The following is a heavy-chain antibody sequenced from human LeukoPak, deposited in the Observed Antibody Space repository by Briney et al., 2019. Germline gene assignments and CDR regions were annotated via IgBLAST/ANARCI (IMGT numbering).Heavy chain of an antibody. Sequence: GGSLRLSCAVSGFTFISYSMNWVRQAPGKGLEWVSSISSSGSYIYYADSVKGRFTISRDNAQNSLYLEMNSLRAEDTAVYYCARSWRDGLGNYYPYDAFDIWGQGTMVTVSS. CDR3: ARSWRDGLGNYYPYDAFDI. D-gene: IGHD3-10*01. CDR1: GFTFISYS. V-gene: IGHV3-21*01. J-gene: IGHJ3*02. CDR2: ISSSGSYI.